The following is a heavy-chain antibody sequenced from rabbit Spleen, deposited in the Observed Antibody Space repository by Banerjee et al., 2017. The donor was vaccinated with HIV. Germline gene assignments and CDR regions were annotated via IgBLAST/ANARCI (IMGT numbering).Heavy chain of an antibody. CDR2: INAVTGKP. V-gene: IGHV1S45*01. J-gene: IGHJ6*01. CDR3: ARDTSSSFSSYGMDL. D-gene: IGHD1-1*01. Sequence: QEQLVEFWGGLVQPEGSLTLTCTASGFSFSSSYYMCWVRQAPGKGLEWIACINAVTGKPVYASWAKGRSTFSKTSSTTVTLQLSSLTAADTATYFCARDTSSSFSSYGMDLWGQGTLVTVS. CDR1: GFSFSSSYY.